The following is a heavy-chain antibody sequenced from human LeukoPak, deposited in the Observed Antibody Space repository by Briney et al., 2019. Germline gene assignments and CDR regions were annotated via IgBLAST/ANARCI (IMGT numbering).Heavy chain of an antibody. V-gene: IGHV1-3*01. CDR3: AMRKPDDSSGPFDY. D-gene: IGHD3-22*01. Sequence: ASVKLSRKASGYTFTIYAMHWVRQAPGPRLEWMGWINAGNGNTKYSQKFQGRVTITRDTSASTAYMELSSLRSDDTAMYYCAMRKPDDSSGPFDYWGQGTLVTVSS. CDR2: INAGNGNT. J-gene: IGHJ4*02. CDR1: GYTFTIYA.